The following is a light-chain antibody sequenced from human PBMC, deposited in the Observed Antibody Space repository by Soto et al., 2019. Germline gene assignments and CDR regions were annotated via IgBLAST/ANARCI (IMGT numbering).Light chain of an antibody. CDR2: ASS. CDR1: QDILSW. V-gene: IGKV1-12*01. J-gene: IGKJ3*01. CDR3: QQANTFPIT. Sequence: DIQMTQSPSSVSASVGDTVTITCRASQDILSWLAWYQQKQGEAPRLLIYASSNLQSGVPSRFSGSRSGEDFNLTISSLQPEDFATYYCQQANTFPITFGPGTRLDIK.